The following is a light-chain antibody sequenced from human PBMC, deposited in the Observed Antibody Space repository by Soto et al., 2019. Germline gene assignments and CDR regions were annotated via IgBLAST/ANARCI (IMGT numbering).Light chain of an antibody. CDR2: SAS. J-gene: IGKJ3*01. CDR1: QAIGSY. V-gene: IGKV1-9*01. Sequence: IQLTQSPSSLSASVGDTVTITCRASQAIGSYFAWYQQRPGTAPKLLIYSASTLHSRVPSRFSGSRSGTDFTLTISSLQPEEFATYYCQQVASYPRTFGPGTTVEI. CDR3: QQVASYPRT.